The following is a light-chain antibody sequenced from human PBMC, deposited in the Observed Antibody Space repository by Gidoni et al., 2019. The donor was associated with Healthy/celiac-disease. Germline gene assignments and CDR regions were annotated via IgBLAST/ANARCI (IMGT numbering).Light chain of an antibody. CDR1: QGIISY. J-gene: IGKJ5*01. Sequence: TQLTQSLPSLSASVGDTVTTSCRASQGIISYLAWYQQKPRKAPKLLIYVPSTLQSGAPSRCTGNGSGTDFTLNINSLQPENFATDYGQQLNKYPPITFGQGTRLEIK. CDR2: VPS. CDR3: QQLNKYPPIT. V-gene: IGKV1-9*01.